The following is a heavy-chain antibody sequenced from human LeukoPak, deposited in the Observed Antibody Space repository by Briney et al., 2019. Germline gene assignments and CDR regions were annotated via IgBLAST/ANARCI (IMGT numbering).Heavy chain of an antibody. CDR2: ISGSGGST. CDR3: AAGRYDILTGYDY. D-gene: IGHD3-9*01. Sequence: GGSLRLSCAASGFTFSSYAMSWVRQAPGKGLEWVSAISGSGGSTYYADSVKGRFTISRDNSKNTLYLQMNSLRAEDTAVYYCAAGRYDILTGYDYWGQGTLVTVSS. V-gene: IGHV3-23*01. CDR1: GFTFSSYA. J-gene: IGHJ4*02.